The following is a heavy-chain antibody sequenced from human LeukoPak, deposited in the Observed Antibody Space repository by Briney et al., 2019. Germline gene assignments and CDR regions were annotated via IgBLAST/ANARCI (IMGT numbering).Heavy chain of an antibody. CDR3: AKVLAVAGKHDY. CDR2: ISGSGGST. CDR1: GFTFSSYA. Sequence: PGGSLRLSCAASGFTFSSYAMSWVRQAPGKGLVWVSAISGSGGSTYYADSVKGRFTISRDNSKNTLYLQMNSLRAEDTAVYYCAKVLAVAGKHDYWGQGTLVTVSS. D-gene: IGHD6-19*01. V-gene: IGHV3-23*01. J-gene: IGHJ4*02.